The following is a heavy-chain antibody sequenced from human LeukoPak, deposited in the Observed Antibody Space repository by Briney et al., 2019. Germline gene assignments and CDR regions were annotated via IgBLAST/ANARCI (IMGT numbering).Heavy chain of an antibody. J-gene: IGHJ4*02. Sequence: GASVKVSCKASGYTFTSYYMNWVRQAPGQGLEWMGIINPSGGSTSYAQKFQGRITMTRDTSTSTVYMELSSLRSDDTAVYYCARADRRRPPYSSSWYSENIFDYWGQGTLVIVSS. CDR1: GYTFTSYY. D-gene: IGHD6-13*01. CDR3: ARADRRRPPYSSSWYSENIFDY. CDR2: INPSGGST. V-gene: IGHV1-46*01.